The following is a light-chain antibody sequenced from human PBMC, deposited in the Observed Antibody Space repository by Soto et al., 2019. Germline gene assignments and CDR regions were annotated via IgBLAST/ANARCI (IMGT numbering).Light chain of an antibody. V-gene: IGLV2-14*01. CDR2: AVS. CDR3: CSYTSLSTVV. J-gene: IGLJ2*01. CDR1: SSDVGGYNH. Sequence: QSALTQPASVSGSPGQSITISCPGTSSDVGGYNHVSWYQHSPGKAPKLILFAVSDRPSGVSHRFSGSKSGNTASLTTSGLQADDEADYYCCSYTSLSTVVFGGGTKLTVL.